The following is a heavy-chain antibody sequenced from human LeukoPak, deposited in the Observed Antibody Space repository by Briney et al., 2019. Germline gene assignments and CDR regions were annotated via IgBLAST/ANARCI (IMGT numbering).Heavy chain of an antibody. Sequence: GGSLSLSCAASGFTFRSYEMNWVRQAPGKGLEWVSYISSSGSTIYYADSVKGRFTISRDNAKNSLYLQMNSLRAEDTAVYYCARDTYYDSSGPDDYWGQGTLVTVSS. J-gene: IGHJ4*02. CDR3: ARDTYYDSSGPDDY. CDR2: ISSSGSTI. CDR1: GFTFRSYE. D-gene: IGHD3-22*01. V-gene: IGHV3-48*03.